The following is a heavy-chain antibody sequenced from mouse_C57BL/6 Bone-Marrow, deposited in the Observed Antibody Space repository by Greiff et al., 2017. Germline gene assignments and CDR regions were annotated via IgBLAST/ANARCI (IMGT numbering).Heavy chain of an antibody. CDR2: ISYDGSN. J-gene: IGHJ2*01. CDR3: ARGGSDY. Sequence: EVKLQESGPGLVKPSQSLSLTCSVTGYSITSGYYWNWIRQFPGNKLEWMGYISYDGSNNYNPSLKNRISITLDTSKNQFFLKLNSVTTEDTATYYCARGGSDYWGQGTTLTVSS. CDR1: GYSITSGYY. V-gene: IGHV3-6*01.